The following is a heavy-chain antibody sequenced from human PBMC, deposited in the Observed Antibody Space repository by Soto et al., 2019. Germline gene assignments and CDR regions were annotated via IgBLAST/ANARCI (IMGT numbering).Heavy chain of an antibody. Sequence: SETLSLTCTVSGGSISSYYWSWIRQPAGKGLEWIGRIYTGGSTNYNPSLKSRVTMSVDTSKNQFSLKLSSVTAADTAVYYCAREDMISYYYYGMDVWGQGTTVTVSS. D-gene: IGHD3-16*01. CDR3: AREDMISYYYYGMDV. V-gene: IGHV4-4*07. CDR1: GGSISSYY. CDR2: IYTGGST. J-gene: IGHJ6*02.